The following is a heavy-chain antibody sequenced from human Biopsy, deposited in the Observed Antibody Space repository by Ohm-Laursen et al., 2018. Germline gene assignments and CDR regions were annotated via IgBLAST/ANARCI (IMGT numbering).Heavy chain of an antibody. CDR1: GGSIRGSTYY. CDR2: IRDSGDSA. Sequence: GTLSLTCNVSGGSIRGSTYYWGWIRQTPGKGLEWVSGIRDSGDSAYYADSVKGRFTISRDNSRNTLYLQMNSLRAEDTAVYFCTNHYCGGITCLMNFWGQGTLVTVSS. CDR3: TNHYCGGITCLMNF. V-gene: IGHV3-23*01. D-gene: IGHD2-21*01. J-gene: IGHJ4*02.